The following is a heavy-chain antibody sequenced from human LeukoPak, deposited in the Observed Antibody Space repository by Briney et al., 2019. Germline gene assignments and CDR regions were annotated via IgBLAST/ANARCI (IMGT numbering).Heavy chain of an antibody. V-gene: IGHV3-30-3*01. Sequence: GGSLRLSCAASGFTFSSYAMHWVRQAPGKGLEWVAVISYDGSNKYYADSVKGRFTISRDNSKNTLYLQMNSLRAEDTAVYYCAREQSMIVVVMLDYWGQGTLVTVSS. CDR3: AREQSMIVVVMLDY. J-gene: IGHJ4*02. D-gene: IGHD3-22*01. CDR2: ISYDGSNK. CDR1: GFTFSSYA.